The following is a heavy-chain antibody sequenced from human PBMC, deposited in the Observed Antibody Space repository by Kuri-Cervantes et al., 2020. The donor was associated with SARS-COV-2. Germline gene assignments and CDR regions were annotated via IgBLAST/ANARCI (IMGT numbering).Heavy chain of an antibody. CDR3: AREEYSSSWSAVDFDY. CDR1: GFTFSIYG. D-gene: IGHD6-13*01. CDR2: IWYDGSNK. J-gene: IGHJ4*02. Sequence: GESMKISCAASGFTFSIYGMHWVRQAPGKGLEWVAVIWYDGSNKDYADSVKGRFTISRDNSKKTLYLQMNSLRAEDTAVYYCAREEYSSSWSAVDFDYWGQGTLVTVSS. V-gene: IGHV3-33*08.